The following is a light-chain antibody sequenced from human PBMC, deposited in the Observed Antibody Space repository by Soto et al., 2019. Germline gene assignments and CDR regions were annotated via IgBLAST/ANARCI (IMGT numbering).Light chain of an antibody. V-gene: IGLV2-14*01. CDR1: PSDIGRYNY. J-gene: IGLJ2*01. CDR2: EVT. CDR3: SSYSTTSSPHVL. Sequence: QLVLTQPASVSGSPGQSITISCTGTPSDIGRYNYVSWYQQFPGKVPKLLIYEVTSRPSEVSARFSGSKSGSTASLTISGLQAEDEADYYCSSYSTTSSPHVLFGGGTKVTVL.